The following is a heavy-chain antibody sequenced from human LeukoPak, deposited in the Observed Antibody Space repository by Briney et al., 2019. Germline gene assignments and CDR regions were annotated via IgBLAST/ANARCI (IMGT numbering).Heavy chain of an antibody. J-gene: IGHJ5*02. CDR3: AREGAAAEDVNWFDP. Sequence: ASVKVSCKASGYTFTGYYMHWVRQAPGQGLEWMGWVNPNSGNTHYAQKFQDRVTMTRDTFISTAYMELNSLRSDDTAVYYCAREGAAAEDVNWFDPWGQGTLVTVSS. CDR2: VNPNSGNT. V-gene: IGHV1-2*02. D-gene: IGHD6-25*01. CDR1: GYTFTGYY.